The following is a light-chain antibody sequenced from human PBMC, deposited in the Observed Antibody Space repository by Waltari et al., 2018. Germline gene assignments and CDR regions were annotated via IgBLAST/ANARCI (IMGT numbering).Light chain of an antibody. CDR3: SSYTITYTRV. CDR2: HVT. V-gene: IGLV2-14*01. J-gene: IGLJ3*02. CDR1: SSDIGANNY. Sequence: QSALTQPASVSGSPRQSITISCTGTSSDIGANNYVSWYRQHPGKAPKHILYHVTTRPSAVSNRASGSKSGNTASLTIAGLQAEDEAEYFCSSYTITYTRVFGGGTKLTVL.